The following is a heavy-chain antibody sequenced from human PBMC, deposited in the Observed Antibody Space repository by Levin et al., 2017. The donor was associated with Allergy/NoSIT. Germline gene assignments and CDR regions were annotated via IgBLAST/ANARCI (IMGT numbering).Heavy chain of an antibody. CDR2: IWYDGSNK. CDR1: GFTFSSYG. V-gene: IGHV3-33*01. CDR3: ARDRGRYTGTPFDY. J-gene: IGHJ4*02. D-gene: IGHD3-16*01. Sequence: PGESLKISCAASGFTFSSYGMHWVRQAPGKGLEWVAVIWYDGSNKYYADSVKGRFTISRDNSKNTLYLQMNSLRAEDTAVYYCARDRGRYTGTPFDYWGQGTLVTVSS.